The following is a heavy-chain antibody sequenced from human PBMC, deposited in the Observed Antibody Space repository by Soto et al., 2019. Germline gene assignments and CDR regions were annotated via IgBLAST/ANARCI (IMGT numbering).Heavy chain of an antibody. J-gene: IGHJ3*02. CDR3: ARTNFAAFDYDAFDI. CDR2: IYYSGST. V-gene: IGHV4-39*01. CDR1: GGSISSSSYY. D-gene: IGHD3-3*02. Sequence: PSETLSLTCTVSGGSISSSSYYWGWIRQPPGKGLEWIGSIYYSGSTYYNPSLKSRVTISVDTSKNQFSLKLSSVTAADTAVYYCARTNFAAFDYDAFDIWGQGTMVTVSS.